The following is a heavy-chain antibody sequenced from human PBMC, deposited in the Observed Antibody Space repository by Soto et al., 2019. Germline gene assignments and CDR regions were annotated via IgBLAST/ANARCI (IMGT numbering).Heavy chain of an antibody. CDR1: GGSFSGYY. CDR2: INHSGST. CDR3: ARGLAGSHVP. J-gene: IGHJ5*02. V-gene: IGHV4-34*01. D-gene: IGHD1-26*01. Sequence: QVQLQQWGAGLLKPSETLSLTCAVYGGSFSGYYWSWIRQPPGKGLEWIGEINHSGSTNYNPSLKSRVTISVDTSKNQFSLKLSSVTAADTAVYYCARGLAGSHVPWGQGTLVTVSS.